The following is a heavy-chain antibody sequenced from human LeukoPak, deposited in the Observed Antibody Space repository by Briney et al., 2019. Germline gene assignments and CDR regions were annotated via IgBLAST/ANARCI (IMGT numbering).Heavy chain of an antibody. D-gene: IGHD2-2*01. CDR3: AAKPVIPAAQGHYFDP. CDR1: GAWISRHY. Sequence: PSYALALTCTVSGAWISRHYWRWLRQPPGKGLAGIGYNYYSGSTNYNPSLKNRVTISVDTSKNQLFLDLSSVPAADTAVYYCAAKPVIPAAQGHYFDPWGQGTLVTVSS. J-gene: IGHJ5*02. V-gene: IGHV4-59*07. CDR2: NYYSGST.